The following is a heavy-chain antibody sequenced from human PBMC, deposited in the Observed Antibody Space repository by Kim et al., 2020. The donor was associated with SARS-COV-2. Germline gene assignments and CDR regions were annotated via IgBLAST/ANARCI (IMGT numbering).Heavy chain of an antibody. J-gene: IGHJ4*02. Sequence: ASVKVSCKASGYTFTGYYMHWVRQAPGQGLEWMGWINPNSGGTNYARKFQGRVTMTRDTSISTAYMELSRLRSDDTAVYYCARSGGGYDFWSGYYGSFDYWGQGTLVTVSS. CDR2: INPNSGGT. D-gene: IGHD3-3*01. CDR1: GYTFTGYY. V-gene: IGHV1-2*02. CDR3: ARSGGGYDFWSGYYGSFDY.